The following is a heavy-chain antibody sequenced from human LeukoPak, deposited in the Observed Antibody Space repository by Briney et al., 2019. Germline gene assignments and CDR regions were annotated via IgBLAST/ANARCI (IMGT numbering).Heavy chain of an antibody. Sequence: VQPGGSLRLSCAASGFTFSSYAMNWARQAPGKGLEWVSTITGSGGDTYYADSVKGRFTISRDNPKNTLYLQMNSLRAEDTAIYYCAKDPYVGGGYHFDSWGQGSLVTVSS. V-gene: IGHV3-23*01. CDR2: ITGSGGDT. D-gene: IGHD3-22*01. J-gene: IGHJ4*02. CDR3: AKDPYVGGGYHFDS. CDR1: GFTFSSYA.